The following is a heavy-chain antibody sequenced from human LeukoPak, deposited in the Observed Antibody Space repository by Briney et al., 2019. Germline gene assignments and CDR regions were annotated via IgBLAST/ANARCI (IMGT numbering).Heavy chain of an antibody. V-gene: IGHV3-23*01. CDR3: ARLPGRTASQDY. CDR1: GFTFSSYG. J-gene: IGHJ4*02. Sequence: GGSLRLSCAASGFTFSSYGMSWVRQAPGKGLEWVSAINTSGGSTYYADSVKGRFTISRDNSKNTLYLQMDSLRAEDTAVYYCARLPGRTASQDYWGQGTLVTVSS. CDR2: INTSGGST. D-gene: IGHD1-1*01.